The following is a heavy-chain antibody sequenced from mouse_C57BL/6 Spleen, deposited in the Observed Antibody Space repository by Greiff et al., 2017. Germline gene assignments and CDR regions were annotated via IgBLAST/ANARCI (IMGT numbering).Heavy chain of an antibody. Sequence: EVQVVESGGGLVKPGGSLKLSCAASGFTFSSYAMSWVRQTPEKRLEWVATISDGGSYTYSPDNVKGRFTISRDNAKNNLYLQMSHLKSEDTAMYYCARDLRRLPYYAMDYWGQGTSVTVSS. CDR3: ARDLRRLPYYAMDY. CDR2: ISDGGSYT. CDR1: GFTFSSYA. D-gene: IGHD2-12*01. J-gene: IGHJ4*01. V-gene: IGHV5-4*01.